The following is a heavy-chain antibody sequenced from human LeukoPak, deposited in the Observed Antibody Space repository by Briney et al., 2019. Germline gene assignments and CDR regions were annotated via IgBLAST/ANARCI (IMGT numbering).Heavy chain of an antibody. CDR2: IYYSGST. Sequence: SETLSLTCTVSGGSISSSSYYWGWIRQPPGKGLEWIGSIYYSGSTYYNPSLKSRVTISVDTSKNQFSLKLSSVTAADTAVYYCASYKSGSYSAFDYWGQGTLVTVSS. D-gene: IGHD1-26*01. J-gene: IGHJ4*02. V-gene: IGHV4-39*07. CDR1: GGSISSSSYY. CDR3: ASYKSGSYSAFDY.